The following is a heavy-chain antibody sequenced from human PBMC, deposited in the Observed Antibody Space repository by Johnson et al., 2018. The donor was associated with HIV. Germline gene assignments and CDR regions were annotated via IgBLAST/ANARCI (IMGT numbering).Heavy chain of an antibody. V-gene: IGHV3-30-3*01. D-gene: IGHD2-2*01. CDR2: ISYDGSNK. Sequence: QVQLVESGGGVVQPGRSLRLSCAASGFTFSSYAMHWVRQAPGKGLEWVAVISYDGSNKYYADSVKGRVTISRDTSKHTLYPQMNSLRAEDTAVYYCARDGGIGSTREDAFDIWGQGTMVIVSS. CDR3: ARDGGIGSTREDAFDI. J-gene: IGHJ3*02. CDR1: GFTFSSYA.